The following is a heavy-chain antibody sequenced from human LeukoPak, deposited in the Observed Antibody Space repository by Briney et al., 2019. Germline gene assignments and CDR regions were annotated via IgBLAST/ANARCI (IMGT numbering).Heavy chain of an antibody. CDR3: ARISLSGWVNDH. J-gene: IGHJ4*02. V-gene: IGHV3-74*01. Sequence: GGSLRLSCAASGFTFSSHWMHWVRQAPGKGLGWVTRISSDGSSTRCADSVKGRFTISRDNAKNTLYLQMSSLRAEDTAMYYCARISLSGWVNDHWGQGTLVTVSS. CDR1: GFTFSSHW. D-gene: IGHD6-19*01. CDR2: ISSDGSST.